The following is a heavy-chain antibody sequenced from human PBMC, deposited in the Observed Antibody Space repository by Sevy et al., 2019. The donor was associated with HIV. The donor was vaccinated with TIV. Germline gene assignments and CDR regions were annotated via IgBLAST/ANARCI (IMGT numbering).Heavy chain of an antibody. Sequence: SETLSLTYTVSGGSISSYYWSWIRQPPGKGLEWIGYIYYSGSTNYNPSLKSRVTISVDTSKNQFSLKLSSVTAADTAVYYCARDIYSSGWSIGGGMDVWGQGTTVTVSS. CDR3: ARDIYSSGWSIGGGMDV. V-gene: IGHV4-59*13. J-gene: IGHJ6*02. D-gene: IGHD6-19*01. CDR1: GGSISSYY. CDR2: IYYSGST.